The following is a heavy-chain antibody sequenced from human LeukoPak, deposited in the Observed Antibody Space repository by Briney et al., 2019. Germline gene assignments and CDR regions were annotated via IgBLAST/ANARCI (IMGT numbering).Heavy chain of an antibody. J-gene: IGHJ4*02. Sequence: PSETLSLTCAVYGGSFSGYYWSWIRQPPGKGLEWIGEINHSGSTNYNPSLKSRVTISVDTSKNQFSLKLSSVTAADTAVYYCARGLSPLWFGELLFGDTYYFDYWGQGTLVTVSS. CDR2: INHSGST. CDR3: ARGLSPLWFGELLFGDTYYFDY. CDR1: GGSFSGYY. V-gene: IGHV4-34*01. D-gene: IGHD3-10*01.